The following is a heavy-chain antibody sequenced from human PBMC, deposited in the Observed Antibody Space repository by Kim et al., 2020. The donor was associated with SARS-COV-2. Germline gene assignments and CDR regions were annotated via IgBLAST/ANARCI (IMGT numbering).Heavy chain of an antibody. CDR2: INPNSDST. D-gene: IGHD5-18*01. CDR3: ARALDTTIAAPADY. J-gene: IGHJ4*02. Sequence: ASVKVSCKASGYSFTDYYIHWVRQAPGQGLEWMGRINPNSDSTNYAQKFQGRVAMTRDTSISTAYMELRNLKSDDTAVYYCARALDTTIAAPADYWGQGTLVTVSS. V-gene: IGHV1-2*06. CDR1: GYSFTDYY.